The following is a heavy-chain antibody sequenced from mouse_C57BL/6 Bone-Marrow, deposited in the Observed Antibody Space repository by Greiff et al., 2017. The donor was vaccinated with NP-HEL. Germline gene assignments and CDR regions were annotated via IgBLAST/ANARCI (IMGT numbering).Heavy chain of an antibody. CDR1: GFTFTDYY. J-gene: IGHJ1*03. V-gene: IGHV7-3*01. CDR2: IRNKANGYTT. Sequence: EVQLVESGGGLVQPGGSLSLSCAVSGFTFTDYYMSWVRQPPGKALAWLGFIRNKANGYTTEYSASVQGRFTISRDNSQSFLYLHMHALSAEDSATYSCARYTYEYCDVWGTGTTVTVSS. CDR3: ARYTYEYCDV. D-gene: IGHD2-3*01.